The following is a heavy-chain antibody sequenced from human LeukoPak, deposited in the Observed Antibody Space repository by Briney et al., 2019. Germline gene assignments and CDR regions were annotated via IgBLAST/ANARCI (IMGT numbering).Heavy chain of an antibody. CDR3: ARETADIVVVPAATYGMDV. CDR1: GFTFSSYS. Sequence: GGSLRLSCAASGFTFSSYSMNWVRQAPGEGLEWVSSISSSSSYIYYADSVKGRFTISRDNAKNSLYLQMNSLRAEDTAVYYCARETADIVVVPAATYGMDVWGKGTTVTVSS. D-gene: IGHD2-2*01. V-gene: IGHV3-21*01. J-gene: IGHJ6*04. CDR2: ISSSSSYI.